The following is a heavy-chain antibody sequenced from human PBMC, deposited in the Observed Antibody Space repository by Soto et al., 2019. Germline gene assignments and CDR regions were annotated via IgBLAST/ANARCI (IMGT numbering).Heavy chain of an antibody. CDR3: VKEGWNRSVWYGRFDS. D-gene: IGHD6-19*01. CDR2: ISNSGDRT. V-gene: IGHV3-64D*08. Sequence: PGGSLRLSCSASGFTFSGYGMHWVRQGPGKGLEHVSAISNSGDRTYYPDSVKDRFVISRDNSRDTLYLQMTSLRADDTAVYFCVKEGWNRSVWYGRFDSWGQGTRVTVSS. J-gene: IGHJ4*02. CDR1: GFTFSGYG.